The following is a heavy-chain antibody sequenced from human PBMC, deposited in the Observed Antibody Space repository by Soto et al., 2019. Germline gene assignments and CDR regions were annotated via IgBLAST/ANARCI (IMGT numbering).Heavy chain of an antibody. CDR1: GGSISSYY. J-gene: IGHJ3*02. CDR3: ARLNEVYHDAFDI. Sequence: SETLSLTCTVSGGSISSYYWSWIRQPPGKGLEWIGYIYYSGSTNYNPSLKSRVTISVDTSKNQFSLKLSSVTAADTAVYYCARLNEVYHDAFDIWGQGTMVTISS. CDR2: IYYSGST. V-gene: IGHV4-59*08. D-gene: IGHD6-6*01.